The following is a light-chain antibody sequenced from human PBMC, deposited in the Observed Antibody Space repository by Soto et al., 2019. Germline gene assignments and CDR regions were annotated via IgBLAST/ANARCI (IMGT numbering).Light chain of an antibody. CDR2: KDS. CDR3: QSADSSGTYDVV. V-gene: IGLV3-25*03. J-gene: IGLJ2*01. Sequence: SYELTQPPSVSVSPGQTARITCSGDALPKQYAYWYQQKPGQAPVLVIYKDSERPSGIPERFSGSSSGTTVTLTISGVQAEDEADYYCQSADSSGTYDVVFGGGTKL. CDR1: ALPKQY.